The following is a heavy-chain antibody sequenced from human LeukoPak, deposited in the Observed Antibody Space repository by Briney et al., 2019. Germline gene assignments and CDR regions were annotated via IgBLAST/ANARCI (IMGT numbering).Heavy chain of an antibody. Sequence: ASVKVSCKASGYTFTAYYMYWVRQAPGQGLECMGRINPNSGGTNYAQKFQGRVTMTRDTSISTAYMELSSLRSEDTAVYYCARQTMVRGVMSDYWGQGTLVTVSS. D-gene: IGHD3-10*01. CDR2: INPNSGGT. V-gene: IGHV1-2*06. J-gene: IGHJ4*02. CDR3: ARQTMVRGVMSDY. CDR1: GYTFTAYY.